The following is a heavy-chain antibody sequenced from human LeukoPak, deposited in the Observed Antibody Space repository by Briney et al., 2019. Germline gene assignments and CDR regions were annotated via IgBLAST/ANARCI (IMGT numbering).Heavy chain of an antibody. D-gene: IGHD2-2*02. CDR3: ARAPLGYCSSTSCHTLRGDY. J-gene: IGHJ4*02. CDR2: INPNSGGT. CDR1: GYTFTGYY. Sequence: ASVKVSCKASGYTFTGYYMHWVRQAPGQGLEWMGWINPNSGGTNYAQKFQGRVTMTRDTSISTAYMELSRLRSDDTAVYYCARAPLGYCSSTSCHTLRGDYWGQGTLATVSS. V-gene: IGHV1-2*02.